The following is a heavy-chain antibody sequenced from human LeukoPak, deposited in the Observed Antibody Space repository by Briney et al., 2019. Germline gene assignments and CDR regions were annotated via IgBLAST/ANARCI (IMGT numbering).Heavy chain of an antibody. Sequence: GGSLRLSCAASGFTFSSYSMNWVRRAPGKGLEWVSSISSSSSYIYYADSVKGRFTISRDNAKNSLYLQMNSLRAEDTAVYYCARVGITGTDYWGQGTLVTVSS. J-gene: IGHJ4*02. CDR1: GFTFSSYS. D-gene: IGHD1-20*01. CDR2: ISSSSSYI. CDR3: ARVGITGTDY. V-gene: IGHV3-21*01.